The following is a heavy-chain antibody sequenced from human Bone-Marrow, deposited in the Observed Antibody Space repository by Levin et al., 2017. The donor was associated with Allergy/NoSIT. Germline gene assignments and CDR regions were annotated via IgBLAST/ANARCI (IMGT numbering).Heavy chain of an antibody. CDR3: VRQQRWQIVPNFDH. V-gene: IGHV5-51*01. D-gene: IGHD2/OR15-2a*01. CDR2: IYPDDSTT. Sequence: PGGSLRLSCEGSGYSFTNYWIGWVRQVPGKGLEWMGIIYPDDSTTRVSPSFKGQVAISADKSISTAYLQWSSLRASDTAMYFCVRQQRWQIVPNFDHWGQGTLVTVSS. J-gene: IGHJ4*02. CDR1: GYSFTNYW.